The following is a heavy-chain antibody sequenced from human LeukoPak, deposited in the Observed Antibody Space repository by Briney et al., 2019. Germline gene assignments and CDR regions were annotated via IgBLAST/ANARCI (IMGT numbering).Heavy chain of an antibody. D-gene: IGHD4-17*01. J-gene: IGHJ4*02. Sequence: PGGSLRLSCAASGFSFISYGMHWVRQAPGKGLEWVGVISDDGRSKAYADSVKGRFTISRDNSTDTLYLQMNSLRAEDTAVYYCAKRPSDYGDYVSYFDYWAREPWSPSPQ. V-gene: IGHV3-30*18. CDR2: ISDDGRSK. CDR3: AKRPSDYGDYVSYFDY. CDR1: GFSFISYG.